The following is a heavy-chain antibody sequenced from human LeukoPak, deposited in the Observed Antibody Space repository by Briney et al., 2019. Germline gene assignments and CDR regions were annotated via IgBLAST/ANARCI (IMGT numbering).Heavy chain of an antibody. Sequence: SETLSLTCTVSGGSISSYYWSWIRQPPGKGLEWIGFIYYSGSTNYNPSLKSRVTISVHTSKNQFSLKLSSVTAADTAVYYCARGHLKSMTWGSTRYYYYMDVWGKGTTVTVSS. CDR2: IYYSGST. J-gene: IGHJ6*03. CDR1: GGSISSYY. CDR3: ARGHLKSMTWGSTRYYYYMDV. D-gene: IGHD3-16*01. V-gene: IGHV4-59*01.